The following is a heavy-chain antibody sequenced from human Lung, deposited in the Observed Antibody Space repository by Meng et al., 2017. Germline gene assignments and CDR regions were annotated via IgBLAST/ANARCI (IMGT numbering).Heavy chain of an antibody. V-gene: IGHV4-34*01. J-gene: IGHJ4*02. CDR3: ARGPTTMAHDFDY. CDR2: INHSGST. D-gene: IGHD4-11*01. Sequence: QVQLQQGGAGLWKPSGTLSFTGVVSGWSFSDYYWSWIRQPPGKGLEWIGEINHSGSTNYNPSLESRATISVDTSQNNLSLKLSSVTAADSAVYYCARGPTTMAHDFDYWGQGTLVTVSS. CDR1: GWSFSDYY.